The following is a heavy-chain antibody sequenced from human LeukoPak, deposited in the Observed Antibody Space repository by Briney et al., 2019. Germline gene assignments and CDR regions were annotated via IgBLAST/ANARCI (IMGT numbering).Heavy chain of an antibody. CDR1: GGSISSYY. CDR3: ARDLIHHYGDGVDY. V-gene: IGHV4-4*07. CDR2: IYTSGST. J-gene: IGHJ4*02. Sequence: PSETLSLTCTVSGGSISSYYWSWIRQPAGKGLAWIGRIYTSGSTNYNPSLKSRVTMSVDTSKNQFSLRLSSVTAADTAVYYCARDLIHHYGDGVDYWAREPWSPSPQ. D-gene: IGHD4-17*01.